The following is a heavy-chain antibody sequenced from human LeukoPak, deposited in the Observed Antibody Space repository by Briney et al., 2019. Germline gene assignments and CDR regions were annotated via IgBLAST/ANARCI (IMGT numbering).Heavy chain of an antibody. J-gene: IGHJ3*02. CDR3: ARDLSLWSRPDAFDI. CDR2: IYYSGSI. D-gene: IGHD3-10*01. CDR1: GGSISSSSYY. Sequence: SETLSLTCTVSGGSISSSSYYWGWIRQPPGKGLEWIGSIYYSGSIYYNPSLKSRVTISVDTSKNQFSLKLSSVTAADTAVYYCARDLSLWSRPDAFDIWGQGTMVTVSS. V-gene: IGHV4-39*07.